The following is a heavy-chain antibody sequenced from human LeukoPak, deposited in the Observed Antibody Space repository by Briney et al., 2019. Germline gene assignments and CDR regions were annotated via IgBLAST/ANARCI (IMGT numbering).Heavy chain of an antibody. CDR2: ISAYNGNT. CDR3: ARDSVALRGYSYGLRENWYDP. CDR1: GYTFTSYG. V-gene: IGHV1-18*01. Sequence: ASVKVSCKASGYTFTSYGISWVRQAPGQGHEWMGWISAYNGNTNYAQKLQGRVTMTTDTSTSTAYMELRSLRSDDTAVYYCARDSVALRGYSYGLRENWYDPWGQGTLVTVSS. J-gene: IGHJ5*02. D-gene: IGHD5-18*01.